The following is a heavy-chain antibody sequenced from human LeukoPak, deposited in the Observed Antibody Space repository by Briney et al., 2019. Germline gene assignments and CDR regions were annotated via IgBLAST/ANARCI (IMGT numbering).Heavy chain of an antibody. J-gene: IGHJ3*02. CDR3: AKGDYDYVWEKPGASDI. V-gene: IGHV3-53*01. D-gene: IGHD3-16*01. CDR1: GFTVSSNY. CDR2: IYSGGST. Sequence: GGSLRLSCAASGFTVSSNYMSWVRQAPGKGLEWVSVIYSGGSTYYADSVKGRFTISRHNSKNTLYLQMNSLRAEDTAVYYCAKGDYDYVWEKPGASDIWGQGTMVTVSS.